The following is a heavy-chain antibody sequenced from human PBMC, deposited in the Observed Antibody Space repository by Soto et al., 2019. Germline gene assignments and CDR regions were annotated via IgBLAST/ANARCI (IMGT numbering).Heavy chain of an antibody. J-gene: IGHJ4*02. V-gene: IGHV3-53*01. Sequence: GGSLSLSCAVSGLPVSRTQMSWVRQAPGKGLQWVSVIYSGGSTYYANAVKGRFTISRDISENTVYLELDKLTVDDTAVYYCARAREPEYSSSIFFDYWGRGTLVTVSA. CDR1: GLPVSRTQ. D-gene: IGHD6-6*01. CDR2: IYSGGST. CDR3: ARAREPEYSSSIFFDY.